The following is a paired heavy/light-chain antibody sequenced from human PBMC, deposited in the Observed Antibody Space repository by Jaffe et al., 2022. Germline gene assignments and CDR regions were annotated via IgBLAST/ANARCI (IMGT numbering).Heavy chain of an antibody. V-gene: IGHV3-23*01. CDR1: GFTFSSYA. Sequence: EVQLLESGGGLVQPGGSLRLSCAASGFTFSSYAMSWVRQAPGKGLEWVSAISGSGGSTYYADSVKGRFTISRDNSKNTLYLQMNSLRAEDTAVYYCARRGFLEWLLPYYYMDVWGKGTTVTVSS. CDR2: ISGSGGST. D-gene: IGHD3-3*01. J-gene: IGHJ6*03. CDR3: ARRGFLEWLLPYYYMDV.
Light chain of an antibody. V-gene: IGLV1-40*01. CDR3: QSYDSSLAV. CDR1: SSNIGAGYD. Sequence: QSVLTQPPSVSGAPGQRVTISCTGSSSNIGAGYDVHWYQQLPGTAPKLLIYGNSNRPSGVPDRFSGSKSGTSASLAITGLQAEDEADYYCQSYDSSLAVFGGGTKLTVL. J-gene: IGLJ2*01. CDR2: GNS.